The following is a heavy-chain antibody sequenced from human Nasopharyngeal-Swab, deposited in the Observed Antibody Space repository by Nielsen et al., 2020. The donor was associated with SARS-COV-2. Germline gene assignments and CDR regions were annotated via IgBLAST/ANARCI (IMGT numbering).Heavy chain of an antibody. J-gene: IGHJ5*02. CDR2: IRSKANNYAT. D-gene: IGHD2-2*01. CDR1: GFTFSGSA. V-gene: IGHV3-73*01. CDR3: TRPRAAASGHTALFLGFDP. Sequence: GESLKISCAASGFTFSGSAMHWVRQASGKGLEWVGRIRSKANNYATAYAASVKGRFTISRDDSKNTAYLQMNSLKTEDTAVYYCTRPRAAASGHTALFLGFDPWGQGTLVTVSS.